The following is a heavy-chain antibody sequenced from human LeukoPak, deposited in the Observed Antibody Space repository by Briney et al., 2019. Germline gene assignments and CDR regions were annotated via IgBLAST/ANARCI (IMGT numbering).Heavy chain of an antibody. CDR2: IIPILGIA. D-gene: IGHD4-17*01. CDR1: GGTFSSYA. J-gene: IGHJ6*02. V-gene: IGHV1-69*04. CDR3: ARDRGYGDYYGMDV. Sequence: SVKVSCKASGGTFSSYAISWVRQAPGQGLEWMGRIIPILGIANYAQKFQGRVTITADKSTSTAYMELSSLRSEDTAVYYCARDRGYGDYYGMDVWGQGTTVTVSS.